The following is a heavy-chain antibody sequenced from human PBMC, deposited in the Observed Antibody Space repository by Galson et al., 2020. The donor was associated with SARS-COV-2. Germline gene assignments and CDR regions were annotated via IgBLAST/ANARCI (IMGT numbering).Heavy chain of an antibody. CDR3: ARDPRRFGELLGYGMDV. V-gene: IGHV4-59*01. Sequence: ETSETLSLTCTVSGGSISRYYWNWIRQSPGKGLEWIANIYHSGSTNYNPSLKSRVTISVDTSKNQFSLKLSSVTAADTAVYYCARDPRRFGELLGYGMDVWGQGTTVTVSS. J-gene: IGHJ6*02. CDR2: IYHSGST. D-gene: IGHD3-10*01. CDR1: GGSISRYY.